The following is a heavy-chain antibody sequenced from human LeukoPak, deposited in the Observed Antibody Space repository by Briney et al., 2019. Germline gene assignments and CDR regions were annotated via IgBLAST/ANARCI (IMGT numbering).Heavy chain of an antibody. CDR1: GFTFSSYG. V-gene: IGHV3-30*18. Sequence: GGSLRLSCAASGFTFSSYGMHWVRQAPGKGLEWVAFISYDGSHNYYADSVKGRFTISRDNAKNSLYLQMNSLRDEDTAVYYCAKDSDYYHSSGYYYAYFQHWGQGTLVTVSS. J-gene: IGHJ1*01. CDR2: ISYDGSHN. D-gene: IGHD3-22*01. CDR3: AKDSDYYHSSGYYYAYFQH.